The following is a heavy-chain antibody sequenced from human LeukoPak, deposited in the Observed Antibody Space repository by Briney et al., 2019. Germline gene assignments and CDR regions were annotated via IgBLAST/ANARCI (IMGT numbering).Heavy chain of an antibody. D-gene: IGHD6-13*01. Sequence: SETLSLTCTVSGGSISSYYWNWIRRPAGKGLEWIGRIYTSGSTNYNPSLKSRVTMSVDTSKNQFSLKLSSVTAADTAVYYCARESSSWPRHFDYWAREPWSPSPQ. CDR2: IYTSGST. CDR1: GGSISSYY. J-gene: IGHJ4*02. CDR3: ARESSSWPRHFDY. V-gene: IGHV4-4*07.